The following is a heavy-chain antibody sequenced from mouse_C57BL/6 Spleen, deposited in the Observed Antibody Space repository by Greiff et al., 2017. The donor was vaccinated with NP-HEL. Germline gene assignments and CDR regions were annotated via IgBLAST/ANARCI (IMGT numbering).Heavy chain of an antibody. D-gene: IGHD1-1*01. Sequence: EVQLQESGGDLVKPGGSLKLSCAASGFTFSSYGMSWVRQTPEKRLEWVATISRGGSYTYYPDSVKGRFTISRDNAKNTLYLQRSSLKSEDTAMYYCARLYYGSSSYYFDYWGQGTTLTVSS. CDR3: ARLYYGSSSYYFDY. CDR1: GFTFSSYG. J-gene: IGHJ2*01. CDR2: ISRGGSYT. V-gene: IGHV5-6*01.